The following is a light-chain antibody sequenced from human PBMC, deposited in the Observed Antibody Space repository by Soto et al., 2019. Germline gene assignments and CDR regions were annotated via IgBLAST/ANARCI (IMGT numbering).Light chain of an antibody. CDR2: DAS. V-gene: IGKV1-39*01. CDR1: QSISSY. Sequence: DIQITQSPSSLSASVGDRVTITCRASQSISSYLNWYQQKPGKAPKLLIYDASSLQSGVPSRFSGSGSGTDFPLTISSLQPEDFATYYCQQSYSTPIFTFGPGTKVDIK. J-gene: IGKJ3*01. CDR3: QQSYSTPIFT.